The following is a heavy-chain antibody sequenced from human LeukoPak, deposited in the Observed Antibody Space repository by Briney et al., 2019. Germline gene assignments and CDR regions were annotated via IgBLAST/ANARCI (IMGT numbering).Heavy chain of an antibody. D-gene: IGHD6-13*01. CDR1: GFTFSSYA. V-gene: IGHV3-30-3*01. CDR3: ARGQQLVKTD. Sequence: GALRLSCAASGFTFSSYAMHWVRQAPGKGLEWVAVISYDGSNKYYADSVKGRFTISRDNSKNTVYLQMDSLRAEDTALYYCARGQQLVKTDWGQGTLVTVSS. CDR2: ISYDGSNK. J-gene: IGHJ4*02.